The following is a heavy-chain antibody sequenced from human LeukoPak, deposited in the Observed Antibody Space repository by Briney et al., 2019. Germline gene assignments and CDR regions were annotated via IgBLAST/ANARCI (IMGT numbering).Heavy chain of an antibody. Sequence: GGSLRLSCAASGFTFSNYGMNWVRQAPGKGLEWVSVIYSGGSTYYADSVKGRFTISRDNSKNTLYLQMNSLRAEDTAVYYCARDGIAVAGTFDYWAQGTLVTVSS. D-gene: IGHD6-19*01. CDR1: GFTFSNYG. CDR2: IYSGGST. CDR3: ARDGIAVAGTFDY. V-gene: IGHV3-66*01. J-gene: IGHJ4*02.